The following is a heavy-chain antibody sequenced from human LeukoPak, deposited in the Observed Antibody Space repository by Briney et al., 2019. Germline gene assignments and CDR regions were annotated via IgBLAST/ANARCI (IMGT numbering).Heavy chain of an antibody. CDR3: ARDTGITGTTRGWFDP. V-gene: IGHV1-69*05. J-gene: IGHJ5*02. CDR1: GYTFTGYY. Sequence: ASVKASCKASGYTFTGYYMHWVRQAPGQGLEWMGGIIPIFGTANYAQKFQGRVTITTDESTSTAYMELSSLRSEDTAVYYCARDTGITGTTRGWFDPWGQGTLVTVSS. D-gene: IGHD1-7*01. CDR2: IIPIFGTA.